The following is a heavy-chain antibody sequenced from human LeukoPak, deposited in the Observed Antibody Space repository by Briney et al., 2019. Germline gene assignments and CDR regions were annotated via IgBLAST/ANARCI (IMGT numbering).Heavy chain of an antibody. V-gene: IGHV3-33*01. CDR3: ARDRGYDPHYYFDY. CDR2: IWYDGNKK. J-gene: IGHJ4*02. CDR1: GFTFSSYA. D-gene: IGHD5-12*01. Sequence: RGSLRLSCAASGFTFSSYAMHWVRQAPGKGLEWVALIWYDGNKKYFEDSVKGRFTISRDNSKNTLYLQMNSLRAEDTAVYYCARDRGYDPHYYFDYWGQGTLVTVSS.